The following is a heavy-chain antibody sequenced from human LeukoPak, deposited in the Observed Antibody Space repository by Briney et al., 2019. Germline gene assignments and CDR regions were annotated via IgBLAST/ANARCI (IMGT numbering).Heavy chain of an antibody. J-gene: IGHJ4*02. CDR1: GFTFDDYA. D-gene: IGHD1-1*01. Sequence: GRSLRLSCTASGFTFDDYALNWVRQAPGKGLEWVSFIRSKAYGGTTEYAASVKGRFTFSRDDSKSIAYLQMNSLKTEDTAVYYCTREKNITTHPDFGYWGQGTLVTVSS. CDR2: IRSKAYGGTT. V-gene: IGHV3-49*04. CDR3: TREKNITTHPDFGY.